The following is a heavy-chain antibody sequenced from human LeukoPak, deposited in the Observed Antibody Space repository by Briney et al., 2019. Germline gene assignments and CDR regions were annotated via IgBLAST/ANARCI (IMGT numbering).Heavy chain of an antibody. CDR1: GFTFNNYA. J-gene: IGHJ4*02. CDR3: ARGPMIVVDAEHTFDY. Sequence: GGSLRLSCAASGFTFNNYAMHWVRQAPGKGLEWMAVISYDGTDKYYVDSVKGRSTISRDNSKNTLYLQMNSLRAEDAAVYYCARGPMIVVDAEHTFDYWGQGTLVTVSS. V-gene: IGHV3-30*04. CDR2: ISYDGTDK. D-gene: IGHD3-22*01.